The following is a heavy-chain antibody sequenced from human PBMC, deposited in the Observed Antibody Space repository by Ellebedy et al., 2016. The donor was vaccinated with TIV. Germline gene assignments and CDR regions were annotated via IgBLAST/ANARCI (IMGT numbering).Heavy chain of an antibody. D-gene: IGHD1-14*01. V-gene: IGHV3-72*01. CDR2: IRSKAYGGTT. CDR3: ARERNSYFDL. Sequence: GESLKISCAVPGFTFSDHYMNWVRQDPGKGLEWVGFIRSKAYGGTTEYAASVRGRFTISRDDSKNSMYLQMNSLKTEDTAVYYCARERNSYFDLWGRGTLVTVSS. J-gene: IGHJ2*01. CDR1: GFTFSDHY.